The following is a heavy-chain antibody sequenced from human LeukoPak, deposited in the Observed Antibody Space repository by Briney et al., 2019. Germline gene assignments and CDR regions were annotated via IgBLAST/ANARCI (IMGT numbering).Heavy chain of an antibody. CDR2: IYYSGST. V-gene: IGHV4-31*03. CDR3: ARGIEGSGAFYFDY. Sequence: SETLSLTCTVSGGSISSGGYYWSWIRQHPGKGLEWIGYIYYSGSTYYNPSLKSRVTISVDTSKNQFSLKLSSVTAADTAVYYCARGIEGSGAFYFDYWGQGTLVTVSS. D-gene: IGHD3-10*01. J-gene: IGHJ4*02. CDR1: GGSISSGGYY.